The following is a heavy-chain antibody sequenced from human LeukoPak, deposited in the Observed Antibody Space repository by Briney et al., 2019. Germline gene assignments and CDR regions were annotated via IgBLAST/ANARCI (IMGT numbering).Heavy chain of an antibody. Sequence: PGGSLRLSCAASGFTFEDYAMHWVRQAPGKGLEWVSGINWNSGSIGYADSVKGRFTISRDNVMNSLYLQMNSLRAEDTAVYYCARGYYGSGSYVYYYYYMDVWGKGTTVTISS. CDR1: GFTFEDYA. CDR2: INWNSGSI. D-gene: IGHD3-10*01. CDR3: ARGYYGSGSYVYYYYYMDV. V-gene: IGHV3-9*01. J-gene: IGHJ6*03.